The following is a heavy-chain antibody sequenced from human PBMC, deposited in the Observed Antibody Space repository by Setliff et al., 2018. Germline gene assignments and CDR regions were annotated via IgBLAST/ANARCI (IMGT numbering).Heavy chain of an antibody. CDR2: INPSGGST. J-gene: IGHJ3*02. CDR1: VYTFTSYY. V-gene: IGHV1-46*01. Sequence: ASVKVSCKASVYTFTSYYMHWVRQAPGQGLEWMGIINPSGGSTSYAQKFQGRVTMTRDTSTSTVYMELSSLRSEDTAVYYCARDTPQYYYDSSGYYRAFDIWGQGTMVTVSS. D-gene: IGHD3-22*01. CDR3: ARDTPQYYYDSSGYYRAFDI.